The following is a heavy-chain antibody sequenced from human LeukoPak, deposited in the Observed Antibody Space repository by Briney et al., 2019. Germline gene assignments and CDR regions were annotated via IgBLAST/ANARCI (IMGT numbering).Heavy chain of an antibody. J-gene: IGHJ4*02. Sequence: PGGSLRLSCAASGFTFSNYAMSWVRQAXXXGXXXXXGISGDGGSTYYADSVKGRFTISRGSSENALYLQMNSLRAEDTAVYYCAKTSKYSTTWYDYWGQGALVTVSS. D-gene: IGHD6-13*01. CDR2: ISGDGGST. CDR3: AKTSKYSTTWYDY. CDR1: GFTFSNYA. V-gene: IGHV3-23*01.